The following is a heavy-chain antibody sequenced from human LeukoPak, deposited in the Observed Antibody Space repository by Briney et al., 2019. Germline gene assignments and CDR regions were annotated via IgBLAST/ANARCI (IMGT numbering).Heavy chain of an antibody. CDR1: GYTFTDYY. CDR3: ARVLARYGNLDY. CDR2: INPNSGGT. D-gene: IGHD1-14*01. Sequence: ASVKVSCKASGYTFTDYYIHWVRQAPGQGLEWMGWINPNSGGTNYTQKFQGRVTMTRDTSISTAYLELDRLTSDDTAVYYCARVLARYGNLDYWGQGILVTVSS. V-gene: IGHV1-2*02. J-gene: IGHJ4*02.